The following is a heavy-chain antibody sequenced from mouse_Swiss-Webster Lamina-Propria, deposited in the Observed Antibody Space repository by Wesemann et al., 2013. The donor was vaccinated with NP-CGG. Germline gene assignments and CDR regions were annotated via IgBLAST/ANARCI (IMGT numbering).Heavy chain of an antibody. J-gene: IGHJ3*01. CDR1: GFNIKDTY. V-gene: IGHV14-3*02. CDR2: IDPANGNT. D-gene: IGHD2-1*01. Sequence: EVQLQQSGAELVKPGASVKLSCTASGFNIKDTYMHWVKQRPEQGLEWIGRIDPANGNTKYDPKFQGKATITADTSSNTAYLQLSSLTSEDTAVYYCARSGYGNYVGFAYWGQGTLVTVSA. CDR3: ARSGYGNYVGFAY.